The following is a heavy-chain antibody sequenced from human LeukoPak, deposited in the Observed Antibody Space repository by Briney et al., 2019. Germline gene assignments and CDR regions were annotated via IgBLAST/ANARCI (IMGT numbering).Heavy chain of an antibody. D-gene: IGHD2/OR15-2a*01. CDR3: ASRSTNIVAEVGAMDDAFDI. CDR2: MYTSGST. V-gene: IGHV4-4*07. J-gene: IGHJ3*02. CDR1: GGSISSYY. Sequence: SETLSLTCIVSGGSISSYYWSWIRQPAGKGLEWIGRMYTSGSTNYNPSLKSRVTMSVDTSKNQFSLKVSSVTAADTAVYYCASRSTNIVAEVGAMDDAFDIWGQGIMVTVSS.